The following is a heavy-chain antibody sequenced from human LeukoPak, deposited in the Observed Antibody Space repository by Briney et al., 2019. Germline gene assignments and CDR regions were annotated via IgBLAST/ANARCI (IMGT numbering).Heavy chain of an antibody. V-gene: IGHV4-4*02. D-gene: IGHD5-12*01. Sequence: SETLSLTCAVSGGSISSSNWWSWVRQPPGKGLEWIGEIYHSGSTNYNPSLKSRVTISVDKSKNQFSLKLSSVTAADTAVYYCARDTPRRPLYSGYDGAFDYWGQGTLVTVSS. CDR3: ARDTPRRPLYSGYDGAFDY. CDR2: IYHSGST. CDR1: GGSISSSNW. J-gene: IGHJ4*02.